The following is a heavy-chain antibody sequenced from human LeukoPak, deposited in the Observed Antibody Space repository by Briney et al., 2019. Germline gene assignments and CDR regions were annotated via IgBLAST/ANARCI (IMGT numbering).Heavy chain of an antibody. J-gene: IGHJ5*02. D-gene: IGHD3-22*01. V-gene: IGHV6-1*01. CDR3: AREGYYDSSGYPARYNWFDP. CDR1: GDSVSSNSAA. CDR2: IYYRSKWYN. Sequence: SQTLSLTCAISGDSVSSNSAAWNWIRQSPSRGLEWLGRIYYRSKWYNDYAVSVKSRITINPDTSKNQFSLQLNSVTPEDTAVYYCAREGYYDSSGYPARYNWFDPWGQGTLVTVSS.